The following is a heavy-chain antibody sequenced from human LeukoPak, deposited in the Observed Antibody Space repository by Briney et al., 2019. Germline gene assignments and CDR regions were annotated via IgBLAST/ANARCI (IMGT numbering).Heavy chain of an antibody. CDR3: ARARITMIVVVPPAWFDP. CDR2: INPNSGGT. V-gene: IGHV1-2*02. D-gene: IGHD3-22*01. J-gene: IGHJ5*02. CDR1: EYTFTGYY. Sequence: GASVKVSCKASEYTFTGYYMHWVRQAPGQGLEWMGWINPNSGGTNYAQKFQGRVTMTRDTSISTAYMELSRLRSDDTAVYYCARARITMIVVVPPAWFDPWGQGTLVTVSS.